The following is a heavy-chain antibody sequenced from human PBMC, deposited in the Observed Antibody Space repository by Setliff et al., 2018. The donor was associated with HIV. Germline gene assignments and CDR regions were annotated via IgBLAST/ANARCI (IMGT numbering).Heavy chain of an antibody. CDR1: GYTFTGYY. D-gene: IGHD6-19*01. V-gene: IGHV1-2*06. J-gene: IGHJ6*02. CDR3: ARLGSGWSDSYYYAMDV. Sequence: ASVKVSCKASGYTFTGYYMHWVRQAPGQGLEWMGRINPNSGGTNYAQKLQGRVTMTTDTSTSTAYMELRSLRSDDTAAYFCARLGSGWSDSYYYAMDVWGQGTTVTVSS. CDR2: INPNSGGT.